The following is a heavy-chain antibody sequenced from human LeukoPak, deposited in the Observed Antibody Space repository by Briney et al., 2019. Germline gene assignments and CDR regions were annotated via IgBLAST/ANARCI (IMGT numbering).Heavy chain of an antibody. CDR2: IGPRSDNI. V-gene: IGHV3-11*04. CDR3: ARVNPSNSGFYAY. CDR1: GFTFSDYF. D-gene: IGHD3-22*01. Sequence: GGSLRLSCAASGFTFSDYFMSWIRQAPEKGLEWVSYIGPRSDNINYAGSVKGRFTVSRDNAKNSVYLQMNSLRAEDSAVYYCARVNPSNSGFYAYWGQGTLVTVSS. J-gene: IGHJ1*01.